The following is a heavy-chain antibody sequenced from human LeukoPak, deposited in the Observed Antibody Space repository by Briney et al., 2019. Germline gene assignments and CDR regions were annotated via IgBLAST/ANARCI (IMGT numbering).Heavy chain of an antibody. Sequence: GRSLRLSCAASGFTFSSYAMHRVRQAPGKGLEWVAVISYDGSNKYYADSVKGRFTISRDNSKNTLYLQMNSLRAEDTAVYYCARDLYSSGWSLGYLYYYYYGMDVWGQGTTVTVSS. CDR2: ISYDGSNK. J-gene: IGHJ6*02. CDR3: ARDLYSSGWSLGYLYYYYYGMDV. V-gene: IGHV3-30*04. CDR1: GFTFSSYA. D-gene: IGHD6-19*01.